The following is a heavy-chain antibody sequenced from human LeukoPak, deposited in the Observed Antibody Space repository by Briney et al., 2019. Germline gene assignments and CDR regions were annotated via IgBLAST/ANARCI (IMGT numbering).Heavy chain of an antibody. CDR2: IYTSGST. V-gene: IGHV4-4*09. J-gene: IGHJ4*02. Sequence: SETLSLTCTVSGGSISSYYWSWIRQPRGKGLEWIGYIYTSGSTNYNPSLKSRVTISVDTSKNQFSLKLSSVTAADTAVYYCARRYYDFWSGYYYFDYWGQGTLVTVSS. CDR1: GGSISSYY. D-gene: IGHD3-3*01. CDR3: ARRYYDFWSGYYYFDY.